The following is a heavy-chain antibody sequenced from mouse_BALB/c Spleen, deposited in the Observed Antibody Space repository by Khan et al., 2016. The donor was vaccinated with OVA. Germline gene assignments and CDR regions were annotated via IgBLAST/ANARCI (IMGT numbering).Heavy chain of an antibody. D-gene: IGHD2-1*01. CDR1: GYSITSGYY. CDR2: ISYDGSN. CDR3: ASKSYGKGAY. J-gene: IGHJ3*01. Sequence: EVQLQESGPGLVKPSQSLSLTCSVTGYSITSGYYWSWIRQFPGNRLEWMGYISYDGSNNYNPSLKNRISITRDTSKKQFFLKLNSATTEDTATYYCASKSYGKGAYWGQGTLVTVSA. V-gene: IGHV3-6*02.